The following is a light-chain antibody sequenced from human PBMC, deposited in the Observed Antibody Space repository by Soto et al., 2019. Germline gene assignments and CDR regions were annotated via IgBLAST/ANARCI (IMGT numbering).Light chain of an antibody. CDR1: SSDVGAYNY. CDR3: TSFTGSSTPVV. J-gene: IGLJ2*01. Sequence: QLVLTQPASVSGSPGQSITISCTGTSSDVGAYNYVSWYQQHPGKAPKLMLYEVNSRPSGVSSRFSGSKSGNTASLTISGLQGEDEADYYCTSFTGSSTPVVFGGGTKLTVL. V-gene: IGLV2-14*01. CDR2: EVN.